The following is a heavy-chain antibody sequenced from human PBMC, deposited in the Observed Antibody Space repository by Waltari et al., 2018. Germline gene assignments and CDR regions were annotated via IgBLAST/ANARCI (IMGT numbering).Heavy chain of an antibody. D-gene: IGHD2-15*01. Sequence: QVQLVQSGAEVKKPGASVKVSCKASGYTFTSYAMHWVRQAPGQRLEWMGWLNAGNGNTKYSQKFQGRVTITRDTSASTAYMELSSLRSEDTAVYYCARVWGYCSGGSCYSPPGYWGQGTLVTVSS. CDR1: GYTFTSYA. J-gene: IGHJ4*02. CDR2: LNAGNGNT. V-gene: IGHV1-3*01. CDR3: ARVWGYCSGGSCYSPPGY.